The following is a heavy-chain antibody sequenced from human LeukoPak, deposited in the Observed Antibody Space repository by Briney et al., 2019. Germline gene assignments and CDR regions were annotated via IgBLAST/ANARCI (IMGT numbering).Heavy chain of an antibody. J-gene: IGHJ4*02. D-gene: IGHD4-23*01. Sequence: PGGSLRLSCAASGFTFSSYWMHWVRQAPGKGLVWVSRINSDGSSTAYADSVKGRFTISRDNAKNTLYLQMNSLRAEDTAVYYCARGRVYGGNPGGYWGQGTLVTVSS. V-gene: IGHV3-74*03. CDR3: ARGRVYGGNPGGY. CDR1: GFTFSSYW. CDR2: INSDGSST.